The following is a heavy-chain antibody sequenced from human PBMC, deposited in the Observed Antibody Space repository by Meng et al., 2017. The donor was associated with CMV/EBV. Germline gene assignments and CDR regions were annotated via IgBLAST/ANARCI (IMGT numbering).Heavy chain of an antibody. D-gene: IGHD2-15*01. CDR3: ARDYWSGGYVEYAMDV. V-gene: IGHV4-4*02. J-gene: IGHJ6*02. Sequence: GSLRLSCSVSGVSISNSNWWSWVRQSPGKGLEWIGEIHHTGSTHYNPSLKSRATMSVDKSKNQFSLNLRSVTAADTAVYYCARDYWSGGYVEYAMDVWGQGTTVTVSS. CDR2: IHHTGST. CDR1: GVSISNSNW.